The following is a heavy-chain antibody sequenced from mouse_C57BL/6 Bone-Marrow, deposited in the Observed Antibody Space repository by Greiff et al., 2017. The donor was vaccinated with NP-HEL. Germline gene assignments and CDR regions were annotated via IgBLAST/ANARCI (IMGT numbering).Heavy chain of an antibody. CDR1: GFTFSSYG. J-gene: IGHJ3*01. Sequence: DVKLVESGGDLVKPGGSLKLSCAASGFTFSSYGMSWVRQTPDKRLEWVATISSGGSYTYYPDSVKGRFTISRDNAKNTLYLQMSSLKSEDTAMYYCASPYDYDVAWVAYWGQGTLVTVSA. V-gene: IGHV5-6*02. CDR3: ASPYDYDVAWVAY. D-gene: IGHD2-4*01. CDR2: ISSGGSYT.